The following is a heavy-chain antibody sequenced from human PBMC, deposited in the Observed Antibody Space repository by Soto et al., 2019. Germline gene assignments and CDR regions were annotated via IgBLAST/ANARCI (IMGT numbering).Heavy chain of an antibody. J-gene: IGHJ1*01. CDR1: GGTFSSYA. D-gene: IGHD1-26*01. V-gene: IGHV1-69*01. CDR2: IIPIFGTA. CDR3: ASSLSGSYYSDLQL. Sequence: QVQLVQSGAEVKKPGSSVKVSCKASGGTFSSYAINWVRQAPGQGLEWMGGIIPIFGTANYAQKFQGRVTITADESTSTAYMELSSLRSEDAAMYFCASSLSGSYYSDLQLWGQGTLVTVSS.